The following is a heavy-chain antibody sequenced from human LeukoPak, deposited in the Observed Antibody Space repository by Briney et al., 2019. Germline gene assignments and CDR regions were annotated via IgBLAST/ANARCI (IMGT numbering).Heavy chain of an antibody. Sequence: PGGSLRLFCAASGFTFSSYAMGWVRQAPGKGLEWVSAISAIDDSTHYADSVKGRFTISRDNSKNMLYLQMNSLRAEDTAVYYCARGLMTTVDYWGQGTLVTVSS. J-gene: IGHJ4*02. CDR1: GFTFSSYA. D-gene: IGHD4-17*01. CDR3: ARGLMTTVDY. CDR2: ISAIDDST. V-gene: IGHV3-23*01.